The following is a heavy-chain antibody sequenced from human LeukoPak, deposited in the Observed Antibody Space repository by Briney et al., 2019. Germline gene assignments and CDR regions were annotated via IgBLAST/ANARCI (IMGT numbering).Heavy chain of an antibody. CDR3: ARALYDSSDYYFDY. V-gene: IGHV3-21*01. D-gene: IGHD3-22*01. J-gene: IGHJ4*02. CDR2: ISGSSIYI. Sequence: GGSLRLSCAASGFTFSAYSMNWVRQAPGKGLEWVSSISGSSIYINYADSVKGRFTISSDNAKNSLYLQMNSLRAEDTAVYYCARALYDSSDYYFDYWGQGTLVTVSS. CDR1: GFTFSAYS.